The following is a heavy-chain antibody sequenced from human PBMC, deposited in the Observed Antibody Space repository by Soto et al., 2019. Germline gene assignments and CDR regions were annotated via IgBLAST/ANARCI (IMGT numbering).Heavy chain of an antibody. D-gene: IGHD3-10*01. V-gene: IGHV1-69*01. CDR1: GGTFSSYA. CDR2: IIPIFGTA. J-gene: IGHJ6*02. Sequence: QVQLVQSGAEVKKPGSSVKVSCKASGGTFSSYAISWVRQAPGQGLEWMGGIIPIFGTANYAQKFQGRVTITEDESTSTAYMELSSLRSEDTAVYYCARELTFYGSGMGTRYYYYYGMDVWGQGTTVTVSS. CDR3: ARELTFYGSGMGTRYYYYYGMDV.